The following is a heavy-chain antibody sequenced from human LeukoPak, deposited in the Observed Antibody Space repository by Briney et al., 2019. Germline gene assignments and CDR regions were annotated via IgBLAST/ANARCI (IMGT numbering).Heavy chain of an antibody. V-gene: IGHV1-18*01. CDR2: ISAYNGNT. D-gene: IGHD2-21*01. CDR1: GYTFTSYG. CDR3: ARAIVVVIARPPAFDI. Sequence: ASVKVSCKASGYTFTSYGISWVRQAPGQGLEWMGWISAYNGNTNYAQKLQGRVTMTTDTSTSTAYMELRSLRSDDTAVYYCARAIVVVIARPPAFDIWGQGTMVTVSS. J-gene: IGHJ3*02.